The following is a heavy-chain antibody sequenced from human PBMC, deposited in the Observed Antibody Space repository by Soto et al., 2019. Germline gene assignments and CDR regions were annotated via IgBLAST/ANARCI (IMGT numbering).Heavy chain of an antibody. J-gene: IGHJ5*02. CDR1: GYTFTNYG. D-gene: IGHD6-13*01. CDR2: ISGYNGNT. Sequence: ASVKVSCKASGYTFTNYGFSWVRQAPGQGLEWMGWISGYNGNTKYAEKFQGRVTMTTDTSASTAYMELRSLRSEDTAVYYCERVRGIAAAGTNWFDPWGQGTLVTVSS. CDR3: ERVRGIAAAGTNWFDP. V-gene: IGHV1-18*01.